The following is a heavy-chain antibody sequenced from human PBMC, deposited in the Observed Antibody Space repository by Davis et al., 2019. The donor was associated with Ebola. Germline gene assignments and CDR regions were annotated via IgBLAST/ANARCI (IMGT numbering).Heavy chain of an antibody. D-gene: IGHD5-12*01. CDR3: ARDMGIFIVATIGLDY. V-gene: IGHV3-21*01. CDR1: GFTFSSYS. CDR2: ISSDSDYI. Sequence: GASLKIFCAASGFTFSSYSMSWVRQAPGKGLEWVSSISSDSDYIYHADSVKGRFTISRDNAKNSLYLQMNSLRAEDTAMYYCARDMGIFIVATIGLDYWGQGTLVTVSS. J-gene: IGHJ4*02.